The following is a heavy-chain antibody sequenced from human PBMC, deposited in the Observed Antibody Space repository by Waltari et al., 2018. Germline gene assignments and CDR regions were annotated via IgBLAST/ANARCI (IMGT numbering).Heavy chain of an antibody. V-gene: IGHV4-34*01. Sequence: QVQLQQWRAGLLTPSETLSLPCAVYGGSFSDYYWSWIRQPPGKGLEWIGEINHSGSTNYNPSLKSRITISIDTSKNQFSLKLNSVTAADTAVYYCARVQDYVRDYWGQGTLVTVSS. CDR2: INHSGST. J-gene: IGHJ4*02. CDR3: ARVQDYVRDY. D-gene: IGHD3-16*01. CDR1: GGSFSDYY.